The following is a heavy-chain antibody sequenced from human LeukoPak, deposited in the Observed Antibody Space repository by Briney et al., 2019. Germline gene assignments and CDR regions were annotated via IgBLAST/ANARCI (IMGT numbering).Heavy chain of an antibody. J-gene: IGHJ4*02. CDR1: GFTVSSNY. CDR3: ARDPKITMIVVLGYYFDY. V-gene: IGHV3-66*01. CDR2: IYSGGNT. D-gene: IGHD3-22*01. Sequence: GGSLRLSCAVSGFTVSSNYMSWVRQAPGKGLEWVSVIYSGGNTHSADSVKGRFTISRDNSKNTLYLQMNSLRAEDTAVYYCARDPKITMIVVLGYYFDYWGQGTLVTVSS.